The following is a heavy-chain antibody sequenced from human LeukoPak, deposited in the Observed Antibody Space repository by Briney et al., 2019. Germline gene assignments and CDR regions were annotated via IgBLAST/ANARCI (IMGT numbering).Heavy chain of an antibody. D-gene: IGHD3-3*01. CDR2: ISGSGGST. CDR3: AKEGNAHDYDFWSGYPD. Sequence: GGSLRLSCAASGFTFSSYAMSWVRQAPGKGLEWVSAISGSGGSTYYADSVKGRFTISRDNSKNTLYLQMNNLRAEDTAVYYCAKEGNAHDYDFWSGYPDWGQGTLVTVSS. CDR1: GFTFSSYA. J-gene: IGHJ4*02. V-gene: IGHV3-23*01.